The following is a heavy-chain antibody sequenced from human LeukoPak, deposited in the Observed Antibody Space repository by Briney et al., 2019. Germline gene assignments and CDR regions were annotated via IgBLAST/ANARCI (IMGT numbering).Heavy chain of an antibody. CDR1: VFTFSSYA. D-gene: IGHD4-23*01. V-gene: IGHV3-23*01. CDR2: ISASGGCT. CDR3: ATPGVTVG. J-gene: IGHJ4*02. Sequence: GGSLRLSCAASVFTFSSYAISSVRQAPGKGLGWVSGISASGGCTYYADSVKGRFNISRNNSKNTLYLQMNSLRAEDTAVYYCATPGVTVGWGQGTLVTVSS.